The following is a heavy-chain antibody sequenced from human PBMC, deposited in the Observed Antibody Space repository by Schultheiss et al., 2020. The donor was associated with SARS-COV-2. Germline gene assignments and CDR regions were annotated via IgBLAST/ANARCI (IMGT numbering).Heavy chain of an antibody. J-gene: IGHJ6*03. CDR1: GFTFSDYY. V-gene: IGHV3-11*01. D-gene: IGHD2-2*01. CDR3: ARDPYIVVVPAARGYMDV. CDR2: ISSSGSTI. Sequence: GGFLRLSCAASGFTFSDYYMSWIRQAPGKGLEWVSYISSSGSTIYYADSVKGRFTISRDNAKNSLYLQMNSLRAEDTAVYYCARDPYIVVVPAARGYMDVWGKGTTVTVSS.